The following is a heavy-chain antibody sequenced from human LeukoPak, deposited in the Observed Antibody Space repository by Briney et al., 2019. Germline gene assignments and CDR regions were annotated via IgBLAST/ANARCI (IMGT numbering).Heavy chain of an antibody. CDR3: ARDHRYAFDN. CDR2: IGISSGNT. D-gene: IGHD5-12*01. V-gene: IGHV3-48*01. J-gene: IGHJ4*01. Sequence: GGSLRLFCAASGFNFIDYSMNWGRQAPGKGLGWISYIGISSGNTKYADSVKGRFTISRDKARNSLYLQMNSLRVEDTAVYYCARDHRYAFDNWGHGTLVTVSS. CDR1: GFNFIDYS.